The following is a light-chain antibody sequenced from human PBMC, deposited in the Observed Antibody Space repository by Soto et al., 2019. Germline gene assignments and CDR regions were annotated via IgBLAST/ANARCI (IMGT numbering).Light chain of an antibody. J-gene: IGKJ1*01. CDR1: QSVSNN. Sequence: EIVLTQSPGTLSLSPGERATLSSRASQSVSNNYLAWYQQKPGQAPRLLIYGASTRATGIPARFTGSGSGTEFTLTISSLQFDDSAVYYCQQYNNWWTFGQGTKVDI. CDR2: GAS. V-gene: IGKV3-15*01. CDR3: QQYNNWWT.